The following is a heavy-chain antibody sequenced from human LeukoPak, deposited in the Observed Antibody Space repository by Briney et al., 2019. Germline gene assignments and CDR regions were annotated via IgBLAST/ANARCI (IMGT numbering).Heavy chain of an antibody. D-gene: IGHD4-23*01. CDR1: GFTFDDYS. CDR2: ISSSGSTI. CDR3: ARTYGGSPFDY. Sequence: PGGSLRLSCAASGFTFDDYSMSWVRQAPGKGLEWVSYISSSGSTIYYADSVKGRFTISRDNAKNSVYLQMNSLRDVDKGVYYCARTYGGSPFDYWGQGTLVTVSS. J-gene: IGHJ4*02. V-gene: IGHV3-48*02.